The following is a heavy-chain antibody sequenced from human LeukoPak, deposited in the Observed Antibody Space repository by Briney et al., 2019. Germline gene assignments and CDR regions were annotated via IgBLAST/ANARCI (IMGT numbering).Heavy chain of an antibody. CDR2: INPSGGIT. CDR1: GYTFTSYY. D-gene: IGHD5-18*01. J-gene: IGHJ4*02. CDR3: ARDHQYSYGFGQTANDY. Sequence: ASVKVSCKASGYTFTSYYMHWVRQAPGQGLEWMGIINPSGGITSYAQKFQGRVTMTRDTSTSTVYMELSSLRSEDTAVYYCARDHQYSYGFGQTANDYWGQGTLVTVSS. V-gene: IGHV1-46*01.